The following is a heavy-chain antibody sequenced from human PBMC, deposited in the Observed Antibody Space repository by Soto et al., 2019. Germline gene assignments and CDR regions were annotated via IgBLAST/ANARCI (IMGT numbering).Heavy chain of an antibody. CDR1: GYTFPSYD. V-gene: IGHV1-8*01. J-gene: IGHJ5*02. Sequence: QVQLVQSGAEVKKPGASVKVSCKASGYTFPSYDINWVRQATGPGLEWMGWMNPNSGNRGYAQKFQGRVTMTRNTSISTAYMELSILRSADTAVYYCAREHYGTSAWFDPWGQGTLVTLSS. CDR3: AREHYGTSAWFDP. CDR2: MNPNSGNR. D-gene: IGHD3-10*01.